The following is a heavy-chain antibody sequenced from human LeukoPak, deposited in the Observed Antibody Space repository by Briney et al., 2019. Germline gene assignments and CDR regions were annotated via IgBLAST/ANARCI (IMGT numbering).Heavy chain of an antibody. V-gene: IGHV4-61*02. CDR1: GGSISSGSYY. J-gene: IGHJ4*02. CDR2: IYTSGST. CDR3: ARSPTGGGDFDY. Sequence: SETLSLTCTVSGGSISSGSYYWSWIRQPAGKGLEWIGRIYTSGSTNYNPSLKSRVTISVDTSKNQFSLKLSSVTAADTAVYYCARSPTGGGDFDYWGQGTLVTVSS. D-gene: IGHD3-10*01.